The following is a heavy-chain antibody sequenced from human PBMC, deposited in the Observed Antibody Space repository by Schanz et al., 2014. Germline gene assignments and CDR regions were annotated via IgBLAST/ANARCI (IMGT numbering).Heavy chain of an antibody. D-gene: IGHD3-3*01. J-gene: IGHJ6*03. Sequence: QVQLVQSGAEVKKPGASVKVSCTASGFNFNNYDINWVRQATGQGLEWMGWMNPKTGNTDHAQKFQGGVSLPCDASTSTDYLAMSRLRSEDTGVYYCARALKGKVAIFGVIATQNYYYMDVWGKGTTVTVSS. CDR3: ARALKGKVAIFGVIATQNYYYMDV. CDR2: MNPKTGNT. V-gene: IGHV1-8*01. CDR1: GFNFNNYD.